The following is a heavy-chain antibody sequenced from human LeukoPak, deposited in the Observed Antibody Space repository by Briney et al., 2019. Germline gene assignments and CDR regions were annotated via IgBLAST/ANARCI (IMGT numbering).Heavy chain of an antibody. J-gene: IGHJ4*02. D-gene: IGHD5-18*01. V-gene: IGHV5-51*01. CDR1: GYSFTSYW. CDR2: IYPGDSDT. Sequence: GGSLQISCKGSGYSFTSYWIGWVRQMPGKGLEWMGIIYPGDSDTRYSPSFQGQVIISADKSISTAYLQWSSLKASDTAMYYCARQGRRDTAMVFDYWGQGTLVTVSS. CDR3: ARQGRRDTAMVFDY.